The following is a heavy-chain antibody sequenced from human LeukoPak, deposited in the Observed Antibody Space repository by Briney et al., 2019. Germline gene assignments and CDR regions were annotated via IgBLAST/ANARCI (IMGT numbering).Heavy chain of an antibody. Sequence: GGSLRDSSAASGFTFSSYSMNWVRQAPGKGLVWVSRINSDGSSTTYADSVKGRFTISRDNAKNTLYLQMNSLTAEDTAVYYCARHQPYYCDYWGQGTLVTVSS. V-gene: IGHV3-74*01. CDR3: ARHQPYYCDY. CDR2: INSDGSST. CDR1: GFTFSSYS. J-gene: IGHJ4*02.